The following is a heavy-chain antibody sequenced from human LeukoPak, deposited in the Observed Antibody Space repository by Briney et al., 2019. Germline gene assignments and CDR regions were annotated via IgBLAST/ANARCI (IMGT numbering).Heavy chain of an antibody. D-gene: IGHD6-19*01. V-gene: IGHV1-69*13. CDR2: IIPIFGTA. J-gene: IGHJ6*03. Sequence: SVKVSCKASGGTFSSYAISWVRQAPGQGLEWMGGIIPIFGTASYAQKFQGRVTITADESTSTAYMELSSLRSEDTAVYYCARGPTPGIAVAGSYYYYMDVWGKGTTVTISS. CDR3: ARGPTPGIAVAGSYYYYMDV. CDR1: GGTFSSYA.